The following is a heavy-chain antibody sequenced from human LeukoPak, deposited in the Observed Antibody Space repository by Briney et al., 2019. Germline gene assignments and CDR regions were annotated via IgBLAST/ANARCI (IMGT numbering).Heavy chain of an antibody. CDR1: GYTFTGYY. J-gene: IGHJ6*02. CDR3: ARDTTYYYGSGSYSYGMDV. CDR2: INPNSGGT. Sequence: ASVKVSCKASGYTFTGYYMHWVRQAPGQGLEWMGWINPNSGGTNYAQKFQGRVTMTRDTSISTAYMELSRLRSDDTAVYYCARDTTYYYGSGSYSYGMDVWGQGTTVTVSS. D-gene: IGHD3-10*01. V-gene: IGHV1-2*02.